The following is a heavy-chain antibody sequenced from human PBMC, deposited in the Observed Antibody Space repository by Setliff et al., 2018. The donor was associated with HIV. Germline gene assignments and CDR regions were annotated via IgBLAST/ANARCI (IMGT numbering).Heavy chain of an antibody. V-gene: IGHV4-4*07. D-gene: IGHD2-15*01. Sequence: SETLSLTCSLSGDSMSTYYWSWVRQPAGKGLEWIGRLYVSGDTNYNPSLKSRVTMSLGTSKKHFSLKLKSVTAADTAVYYCALTGHRLLRGYMDVWGKGTTVTVSS. J-gene: IGHJ6*03. CDR3: ALTGHRLLRGYMDV. CDR2: LYVSGDT. CDR1: GDSMSTYY.